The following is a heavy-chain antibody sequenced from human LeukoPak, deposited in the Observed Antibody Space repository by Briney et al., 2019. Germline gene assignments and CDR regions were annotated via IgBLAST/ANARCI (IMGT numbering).Heavy chain of an antibody. CDR2: ILPAGKES. Sequence: GGSLRLSCAASGFTFSNYAMTWVRQAPGKGLEWVATILPAGKESYRVDSVKGRFIISRDNAKNSLFLEMNSLRHDDTALYYCMSAHGYWGQGTLVTVSS. CDR3: MSAHGY. V-gene: IGHV3-7*01. J-gene: IGHJ4*02. CDR1: GFTFSNYA.